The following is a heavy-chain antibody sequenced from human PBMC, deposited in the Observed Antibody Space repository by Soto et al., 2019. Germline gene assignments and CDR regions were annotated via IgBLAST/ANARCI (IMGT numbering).Heavy chain of an antibody. V-gene: IGHV3-23*01. D-gene: IGHD6-13*01. CDR3: AKKPDIAVAGRAGFDY. CDR1: GFTFSSYA. J-gene: IGHJ4*02. CDR2: ISGSGGST. Sequence: GGSLRLSCAASGFTFSSYAMSWVRQAPGKGLEWVSAISGSGGSTYYADSVKGRFTISRDNSKNTLYLQMNSLRAEDTAVYYCAKKPDIAVAGRAGFDYWGQGTLVTVSS.